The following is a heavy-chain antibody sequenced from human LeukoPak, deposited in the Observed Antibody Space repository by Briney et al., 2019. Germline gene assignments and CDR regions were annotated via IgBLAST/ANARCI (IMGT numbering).Heavy chain of an antibody. D-gene: IGHD6-13*01. CDR3: ARPISSSWYGGWFDP. CDR1: GGSISSSSYY. Sequence: SETLSLTCTVSGGSISSSSYYWGWIRQPPGKGLEWIGSIYYSGSTYYNPSLKSRVTISVDTSKNQFSLKLSSVTPADTAVYYCARPISSSWYGGWFDPWGQGTLVTVSS. CDR2: IYYSGST. V-gene: IGHV4-39*01. J-gene: IGHJ5*02.